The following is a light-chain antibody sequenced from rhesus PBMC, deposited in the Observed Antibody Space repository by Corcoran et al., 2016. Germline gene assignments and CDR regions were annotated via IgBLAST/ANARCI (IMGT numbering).Light chain of an antibody. V-gene: IGKV1-37*01. CDR1: QGISSY. Sequence: DIQMTQSPSSLSASVGDRVTITCWASQGISSYLAWYQQKPGKAPKPLIYYASNLERGVPSRFSGSGSGTEFTLTISSLQPEDFATYYCQQYNSDPWTFGQGTKVEIK. J-gene: IGKJ1*01. CDR3: QQYNSDPWT. CDR2: YAS.